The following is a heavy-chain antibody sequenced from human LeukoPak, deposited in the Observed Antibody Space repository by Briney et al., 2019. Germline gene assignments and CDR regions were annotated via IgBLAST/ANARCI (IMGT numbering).Heavy chain of an antibody. V-gene: IGHV3-66*01. D-gene: IGHD3-16*01. Sequence: GGSLRLSCAASGFTVSSNYMSWVRQAPGKGLEWVSVIYSGGSTYYADSVKGRFTISRDNSKNTLYLQMNSLRAEDTAVYYCARDPQYWGGGAFDIWGQGTMVTVSS. CDR3: ARDPQYWGGGAFDI. J-gene: IGHJ3*02. CDR1: GFTVSSNY. CDR2: IYSGGST.